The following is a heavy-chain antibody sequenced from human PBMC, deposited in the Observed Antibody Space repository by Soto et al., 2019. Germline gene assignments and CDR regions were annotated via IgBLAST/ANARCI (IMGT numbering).Heavy chain of an antibody. Sequence: SVKVSCKASGVTFSSYAISWVRQAPGQGLEWMGGIIPIFGTANYAQKFQGRVTITADESTSTAYMELSSLRSEDTAVYYCASGQYYDFWSGYYETTYYYYGMYVWGQGTTVTVSS. D-gene: IGHD3-3*01. V-gene: IGHV1-69*13. J-gene: IGHJ6*02. CDR1: GVTFSSYA. CDR2: IIPIFGTA. CDR3: ASGQYYDFWSGYYETTYYYYGMYV.